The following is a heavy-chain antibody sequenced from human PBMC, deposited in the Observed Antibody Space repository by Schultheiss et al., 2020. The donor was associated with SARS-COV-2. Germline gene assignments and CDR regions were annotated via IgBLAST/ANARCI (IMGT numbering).Heavy chain of an antibody. V-gene: IGHV3-21*01. D-gene: IGHD4-17*01. CDR1: GFTFSSYS. J-gene: IGHJ4*02. Sequence: GGSLRLSCAASGFTFSSYSMNWVRQAPGKGLEWVSSISSSSSYIYYADSLKGRFTISRDNAKNSLYLQMNSLRAEDTAVYYCARVTHGDYVGYWGQGTLVTVSS. CDR2: ISSSSSYI. CDR3: ARVTHGDYVGY.